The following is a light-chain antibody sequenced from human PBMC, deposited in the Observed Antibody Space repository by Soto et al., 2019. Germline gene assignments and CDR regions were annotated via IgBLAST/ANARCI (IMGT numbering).Light chain of an antibody. Sequence: VLTQPPSASGTPGQRVAISCSGSSSNIGSDTVNWFQQFPGTAPKLLIYSNNQRPSGVPDRFSGSKSGTSASLAISGLQSEDEADYYCAAWDGALNGWVFGGGTQLTVL. CDR2: SNN. CDR1: SSNIGSDT. J-gene: IGLJ3*02. CDR3: AAWDGALNGWV. V-gene: IGLV1-44*01.